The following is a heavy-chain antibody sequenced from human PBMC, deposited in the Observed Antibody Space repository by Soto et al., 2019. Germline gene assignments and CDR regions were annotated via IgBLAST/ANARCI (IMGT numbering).Heavy chain of an antibody. J-gene: IGHJ6*02. D-gene: IGHD2-15*01. CDR2: LIPICGTA. CDR3: ASEVAPASPDCSGGSCYYWTLSMDV. V-gene: IGHV1-69*06. CDR1: GGTFSSYA. Sequence: QVQLVQSGAEVKKPGSSVKVSCKASGGTFSSYAIRWVRQAPGQGLKWMGELIPICGTANYAQKFQGRVTITADKYTNKAYTELNSLRDEDTAEFYCASEVAPASPDCSGGSCYYWTLSMDVWCQGTTVTVSS.